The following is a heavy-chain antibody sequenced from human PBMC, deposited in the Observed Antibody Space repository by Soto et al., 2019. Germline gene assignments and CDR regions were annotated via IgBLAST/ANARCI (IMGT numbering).Heavy chain of an antibody. D-gene: IGHD3-10*01. Sequence: QVQLVESGGGVVQPGRSLRLSCAASGFTFSSYAMHWVRQAPGKGLEWVAVISYDGSNKYYADSVKGRFTISRDNSKNTLYLQMNSLRAEDTAVYSCASPSGTTFYYGSGSPPYYYGMDVWGQGTTVTVSS. V-gene: IGHV3-30-3*01. J-gene: IGHJ6*02. CDR2: ISYDGSNK. CDR3: ASPSGTTFYYGSGSPPYYYGMDV. CDR1: GFTFSSYA.